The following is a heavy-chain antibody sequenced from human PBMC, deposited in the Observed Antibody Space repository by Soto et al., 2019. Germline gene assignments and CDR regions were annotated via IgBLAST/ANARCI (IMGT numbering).Heavy chain of an antibody. CDR3: AKDMGNGGQLAGNDY. Sequence: GGSLRLSCAASGFTFDDYAMHWVRQAPGKGLEWVSGISWNSGSIGYADSVKGRFTISRDNAKNSLYLQMNSLRAEDTALYYCAKDMGNGGQLAGNDYWGQGTLVTVSS. D-gene: IGHD6-6*01. CDR1: GFTFDDYA. J-gene: IGHJ4*02. CDR2: ISWNSGSI. V-gene: IGHV3-9*01.